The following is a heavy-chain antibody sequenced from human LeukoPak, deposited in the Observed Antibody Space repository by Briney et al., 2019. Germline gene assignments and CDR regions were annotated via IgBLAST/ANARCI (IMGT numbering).Heavy chain of an antibody. D-gene: IGHD1-1*01. CDR2: INPSGGST. Sequence: ASVKVSCKASGYTFTSYGISWVRQAPGQGLEWMGIINPSGGSTSYAQKFQGRVTMTRDMSTSTVYMELSSLRSEDTAVYYCARDFERGYYFDYWGQGTLVTVSS. V-gene: IGHV1-46*01. CDR3: ARDFERGYYFDY. J-gene: IGHJ4*02. CDR1: GYTFTSYG.